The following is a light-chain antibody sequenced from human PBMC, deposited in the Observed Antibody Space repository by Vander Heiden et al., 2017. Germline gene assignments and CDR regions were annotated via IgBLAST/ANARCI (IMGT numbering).Light chain of an antibody. CDR1: QSVSSSY. CDR3: QQYVSSPLT. CDR2: GAS. Sequence: EIVLTQSPGTLSLSPGERATLSCRASQSVSSSYLGWYQQKPGQAPRLLISGASSRATGIPDRFSGSGSGTDFTLTISRLEPEDFAVYYCQQYVSSPLTFGGGTKVEIK. J-gene: IGKJ4*01. V-gene: IGKV3-20*01.